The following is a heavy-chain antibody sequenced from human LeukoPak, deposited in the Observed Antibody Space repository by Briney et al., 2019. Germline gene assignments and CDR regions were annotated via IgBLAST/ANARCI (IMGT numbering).Heavy chain of an antibody. J-gene: IGHJ5*02. D-gene: IGHD3-9*01. CDR3: ARVGLYYDILTGYYTPNWFDP. CDR1: GYTFTGYY. Sequence: ASVKVSCKASGYTFTGYYMHWVRQAPGQGLEWMGWINPNSGGTNYAQKLQGRVTMTTDTSTSTAYMELRSLRSDDTAVYYCARVGLYYDILTGYYTPNWFDPWGQGTLVTVSS. CDR2: INPNSGGT. V-gene: IGHV1-2*02.